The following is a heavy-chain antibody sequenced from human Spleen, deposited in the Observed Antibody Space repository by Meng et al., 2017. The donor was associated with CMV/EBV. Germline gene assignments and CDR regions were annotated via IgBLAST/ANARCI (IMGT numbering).Heavy chain of an antibody. V-gene: IGHV4-39*07. D-gene: IGHD3-9*01. J-gene: IGHJ5*02. Sequence: SETLSLTCTVSGGSISSSSYFWGWLRQPPGKGLEWIGTIYYSGSTYYNPSLKSRVTISVDTSKNQFSLKVSSVTAADTAVYYCARDVGILTGSQFDPWGQGTLVTVSS. CDR1: GGSISSSSYF. CDR2: IYYSGST. CDR3: ARDVGILTGSQFDP.